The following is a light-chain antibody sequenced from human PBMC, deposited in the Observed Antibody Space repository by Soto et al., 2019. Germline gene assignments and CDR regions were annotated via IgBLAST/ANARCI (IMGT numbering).Light chain of an antibody. J-gene: IGKJ1*01. Sequence: EIVMTQSPATLSVSPGERATLSCRASQSVSSNLAGYQQKPGQAPRLLIYGASTRATGIPARFSGSGSETEFTLTISSLQSEDFAVYYCQQYNSWPGTFGQGTKVEIK. CDR1: QSVSSN. V-gene: IGKV3-15*01. CDR2: GAS. CDR3: QQYNSWPGT.